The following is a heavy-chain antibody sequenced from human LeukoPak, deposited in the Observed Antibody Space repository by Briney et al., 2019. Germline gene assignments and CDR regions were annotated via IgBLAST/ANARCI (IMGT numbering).Heavy chain of an antibody. V-gene: IGHV3-11*03. CDR1: GFTFRDYW. CDR2: ISSSGDHT. D-gene: IGHD6-13*01. CDR3: ARCQYNSSPDF. Sequence: GGSLRLSCAASGFTFRDYWVSWIRQTPGKGLEWVSYISSSGDHTNYADSVRGRFTISRDNAKNSLYHQMNSLRAEDTAVYYCARCQYNSSPDFWGQGTLVTVSS. J-gene: IGHJ4*02.